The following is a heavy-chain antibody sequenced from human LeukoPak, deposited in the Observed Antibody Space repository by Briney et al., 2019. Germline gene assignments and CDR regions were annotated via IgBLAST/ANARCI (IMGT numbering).Heavy chain of an antibody. Sequence: SETLSLTCAVYGGSFSGYYWSWIRQPPGKGLEWIGEINHSGSTNYNPSLKSRATISVDTSKNQFSLKLSSVTAADTAVYYCRRLDCSSASCYAPLDYWGQGTLVTVSS. CDR3: RRLDCSSASCYAPLDY. D-gene: IGHD2-2*01. CDR1: GGSFSGYY. J-gene: IGHJ4*02. CDR2: INHSGST. V-gene: IGHV4-34*01.